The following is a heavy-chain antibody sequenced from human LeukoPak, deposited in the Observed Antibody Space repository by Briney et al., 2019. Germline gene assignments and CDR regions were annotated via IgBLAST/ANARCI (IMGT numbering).Heavy chain of an antibody. V-gene: IGHV7-4-1*02. CDR3: ARGVAGTWYYYGMDV. Sequence: ASVKVSCKASGYTFTSYAMNWVRQAPGQGLEWMGWINTNTGNPTYAQGFTGRFVFSLDTSVSTAYLQISSLKAEDTAVYYCARGVAGTWYYYGMDVWGQGTTVTVSS. CDR2: INTNTGNP. D-gene: IGHD6-19*01. J-gene: IGHJ6*02. CDR1: GYTFTSYA.